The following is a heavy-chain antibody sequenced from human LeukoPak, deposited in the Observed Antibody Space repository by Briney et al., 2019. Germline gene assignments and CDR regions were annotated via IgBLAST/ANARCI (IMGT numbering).Heavy chain of an antibody. CDR3: ARDGFGTGSN. CDR2: IKQDGSEK. D-gene: IGHD3-16*01. CDR1: GYTFTNYG. J-gene: IGHJ4*02. V-gene: IGHV3-7*03. Sequence: SCKTSGYTFTNYGISWVRQAPGKGLEWVANIKQDGSEKNYVDSVKGRFIISRDNAKNSLYLQMNTLRADDTAVYYCARDGFGTGSNWGQGTLVTVSS.